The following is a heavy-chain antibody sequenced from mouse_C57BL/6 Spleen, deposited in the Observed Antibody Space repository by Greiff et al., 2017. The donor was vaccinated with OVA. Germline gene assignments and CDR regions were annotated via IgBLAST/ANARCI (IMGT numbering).Heavy chain of an antibody. V-gene: IGHV1-42*01. CDR1: GYSFTGYY. CDR3: ARGGVTAWFAY. CDR2: INPSTGGT. Sequence: EVQGVESGPELVKPGASVKISCKASGYSFTGYYMNWVKQSPEKSLEWIGEINPSTGGTTYNQKFKAKATLTVDKSSSTAYMQLKSLTSEDSAVYYCARGGVTAWFAYWGQGTLVTVSA. D-gene: IGHD2-1*01. J-gene: IGHJ3*01.